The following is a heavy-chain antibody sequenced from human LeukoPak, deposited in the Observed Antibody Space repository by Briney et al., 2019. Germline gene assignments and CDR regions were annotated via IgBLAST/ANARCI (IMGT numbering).Heavy chain of an antibody. Sequence: GGSLRLSCAASGFTFSSHGMNWVRQAPGKGLEWVSYISSSGSTIYYADSVKGRFTISRDNAKNSLYLQMNSLRAEDTAVYYCARGGAYSGGYSGVVFDYWGQGTLVTVSS. D-gene: IGHD1-26*01. V-gene: IGHV3-48*04. J-gene: IGHJ4*02. CDR1: GFTFSSHG. CDR3: ARGGAYSGGYSGVVFDY. CDR2: ISSSGSTI.